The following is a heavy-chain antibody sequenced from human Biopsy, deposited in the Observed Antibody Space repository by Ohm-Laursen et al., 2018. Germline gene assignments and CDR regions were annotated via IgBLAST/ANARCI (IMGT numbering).Heavy chain of an antibody. D-gene: IGHD4-23*01. V-gene: IGHV3-11*01. Sequence: GSLRLSCAASGLSFSDYHMRWIRQAPGGGLEWVSYISGGGTIYYGDSMKGRVTISRDNAKNSLYLQMHSLRAEDTAVYYCARDTRWSPYSMDVWGQGTTVTVSS. CDR1: GLSFSDYH. CDR2: ISGGGTI. J-gene: IGHJ6*02. CDR3: ARDTRWSPYSMDV.